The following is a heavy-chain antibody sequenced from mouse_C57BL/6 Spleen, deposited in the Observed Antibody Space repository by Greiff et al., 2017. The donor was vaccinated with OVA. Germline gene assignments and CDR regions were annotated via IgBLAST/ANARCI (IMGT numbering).Heavy chain of an antibody. V-gene: IGHV3-6*01. CDR1: GYSITSGYY. CDR2: ISYDGSN. D-gene: IGHD2-3*01. J-gene: IGHJ1*03. Sequence: EVQLQESGPGLVKPSQSLSLTCSVTGYSITSGYYWNWIRQFPGNKLGWMGYISYDGSNNYNPYLKNRISITRDTSKNQFFLKLNAVTTEDTATYYCARGDGYYWYFDVWGTGTTVTVSS. CDR3: ARGDGYYWYFDV.